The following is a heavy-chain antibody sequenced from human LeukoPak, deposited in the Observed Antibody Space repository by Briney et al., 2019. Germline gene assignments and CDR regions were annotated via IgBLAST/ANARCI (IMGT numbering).Heavy chain of an antibody. CDR1: GFTFSSYW. CDR3: ARIANYDFWSGYYGDDAFDI. V-gene: IGHV3-7*01. CDR2: IKQDGSEK. J-gene: IGHJ3*02. D-gene: IGHD3-3*01. Sequence: PGGSLRLSCAASGFTFSSYWMSWVRQAPGKGLEWVANIKQDGSEKYYVDSVKGRFTISRDNAKNSLYLQMNSLRAEDTAVYYCARIANYDFWSGYYGDDAFDIWGQGTMVTVSS.